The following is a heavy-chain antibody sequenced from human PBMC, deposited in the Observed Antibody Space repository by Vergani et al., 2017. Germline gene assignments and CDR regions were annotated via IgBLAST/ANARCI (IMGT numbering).Heavy chain of an antibody. V-gene: IGHV3-23*01. CDR1: GFTFSSYA. CDR3: AKDWDYYDFWSGSPDY. CDR2: ISGSGGST. J-gene: IGHJ4*02. D-gene: IGHD3-3*01. Sequence: EVQLSESGGGLVQPGGSLRLSCAASGFTFSSYAMSWVRQAPGKGLEWVSAISGSGGSTYYADSVKGRFTISRDNSKNTLYLQMNSLRAEDTAVYYCAKDWDYYDFWSGSPDYWGQGTLVTVSS.